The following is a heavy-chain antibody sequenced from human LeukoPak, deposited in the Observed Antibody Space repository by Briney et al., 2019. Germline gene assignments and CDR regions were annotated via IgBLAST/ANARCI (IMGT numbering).Heavy chain of an antibody. J-gene: IGHJ4*02. D-gene: IGHD3-16*01. CDR1: GGSVSSGSYH. Sequence: SETQSLTCTVSGGSVSSGSYHWSWIRQPPGKGLEWIGYIYYSGSTNYNPSLKSRVTISVDTSKNQFSLKLSSVTAADTAVYYCARGSDYGYVDYWGQGTLVTVSS. CDR3: ARGSDYGYVDY. V-gene: IGHV4-61*01. CDR2: IYYSGST.